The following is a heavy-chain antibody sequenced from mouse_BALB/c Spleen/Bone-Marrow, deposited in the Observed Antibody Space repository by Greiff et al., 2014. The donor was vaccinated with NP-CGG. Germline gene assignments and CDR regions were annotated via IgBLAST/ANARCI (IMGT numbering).Heavy chain of an antibody. V-gene: IGHV1-9*01. CDR2: ILPGSGST. CDR3: ARTYYAYAWFVY. D-gene: IGHD2-9*01. J-gene: IGHJ3*01. CDR1: GYTFSSYW. Sequence: QVQLQQPGAELMRPGASVKISCKATGYTFSSYWIEWVKQRPGHGLEWIGEILPGSGSTNYNEKFKGKATFTADTSSNTAYMQLSSLTSEDSAVYYGARTYYAYAWFVYWGQGTLVTVSA.